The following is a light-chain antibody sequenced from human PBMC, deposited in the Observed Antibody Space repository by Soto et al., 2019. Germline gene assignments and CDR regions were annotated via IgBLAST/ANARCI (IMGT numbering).Light chain of an antibody. CDR1: QSISTY. CDR3: QQTYSLPHT. V-gene: IGKV1-39*01. J-gene: IGKJ4*01. Sequence: DIQMTQSPPSLSASVGDSITLTCRASQSISTYLNWYRQKPGKAPELLIFATSSLQRGVPSRFSGSGSGTDFTLTISSLQPGDFETYYCQQTYSLPHTFGGGTKV. CDR2: ATS.